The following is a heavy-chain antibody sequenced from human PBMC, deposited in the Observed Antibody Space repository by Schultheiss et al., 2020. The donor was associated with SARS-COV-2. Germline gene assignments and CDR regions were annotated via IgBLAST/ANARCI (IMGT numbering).Heavy chain of an antibody. CDR3: ARPQGHSSSWPRDAFDI. CDR1: GGSISSYY. CDR2: IYTSGST. D-gene: IGHD6-13*01. V-gene: IGHV4-4*07. Sequence: SETLSLTCTVSGGSISSYYWSWIRQPAGKGLEWIGRIYTSGSTNYNPSLKSRVTMSVDTSKNQFSLKLSSVTAADTAVYYCARPQGHSSSWPRDAFDIWGQGTMVTVSS. J-gene: IGHJ3*02.